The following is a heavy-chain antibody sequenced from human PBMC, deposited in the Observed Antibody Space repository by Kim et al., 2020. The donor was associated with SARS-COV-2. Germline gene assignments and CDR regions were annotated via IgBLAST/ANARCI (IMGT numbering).Heavy chain of an antibody. CDR3: ARGRHYYDSSGDDY. Sequence: PPLKSRVTISEDTSKNQFSLKLSSVTAADTAVYYCARGRHYYDSSGDDYWGQGTLVTVSS. D-gene: IGHD3-22*01. J-gene: IGHJ4*02. V-gene: IGHV4-31*02.